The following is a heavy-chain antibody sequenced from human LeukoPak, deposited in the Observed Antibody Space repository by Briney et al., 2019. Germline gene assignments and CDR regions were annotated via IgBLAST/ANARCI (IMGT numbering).Heavy chain of an antibody. D-gene: IGHD2-2*01. CDR3: ARGPGYCSSTSCPTIDWFDP. J-gene: IGHJ5*02. CDR2: IKQDGSEK. CDR1: GFTFSSYW. V-gene: IGHV3-7*01. Sequence: PGGSLRLSCAASGFTFSSYWMSWVRQAPGKVLEWVANIKQDGSEKYYVDSVKGRFTISRDNAKNSLYLQMNSLRAEDTAVYYCARGPGYCSSTSCPTIDWFDPWGQGTLVTVSS.